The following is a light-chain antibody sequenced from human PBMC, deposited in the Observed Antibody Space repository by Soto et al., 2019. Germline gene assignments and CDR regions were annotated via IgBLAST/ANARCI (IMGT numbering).Light chain of an antibody. Sequence: QSVLTQPPSVSAAPGQKVTISCSGSSSKIGNNYVSWYQQLPRTAPKLLLYDNNNRPSGIPDRFSGSKSGTSATLGITGLQTGDEADYFCGTWDSSLSAVVFGGGTKLTVL. CDR3: GTWDSSLSAVV. CDR1: SSKIGNNY. J-gene: IGLJ2*01. V-gene: IGLV1-51*01. CDR2: DNN.